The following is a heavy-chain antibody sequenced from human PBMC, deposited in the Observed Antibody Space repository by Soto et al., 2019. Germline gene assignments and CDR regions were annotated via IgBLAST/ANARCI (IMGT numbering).Heavy chain of an antibody. V-gene: IGHV4-31*03. D-gene: IGHD6-13*01. Sequence: QVHLQESGPGLVKPSLTLSLTCTVSGGSISSGDYYWNWIRQRPGEGLEWIGYIYYSGSTYYNPSLKSRATILVDTSENQFSLKLSSVTAADTAVYYCARVDSSTWYPDYWGQGTLVTVSS. J-gene: IGHJ4*02. CDR3: ARVDSSTWYPDY. CDR1: GGSISSGDYY. CDR2: IYYSGST.